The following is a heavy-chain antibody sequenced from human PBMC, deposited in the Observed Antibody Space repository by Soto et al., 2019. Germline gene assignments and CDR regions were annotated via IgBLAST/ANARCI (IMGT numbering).Heavy chain of an antibody. V-gene: IGHV3-30*02. CDR2: ISYDGSDI. Sequence: GGSLRLSCVGSGFIFSNYGMHWVRQAPGKGLEWVAFISYDGSDILYADSVKGRFTISRDNSKSTLFLHMNRPTAEDTAIYFCAIVRVADSPLDHWGQGTLVTVSS. CDR3: AIVRVADSPLDH. D-gene: IGHD3-10*02. CDR1: GFIFSNYG. J-gene: IGHJ4*02.